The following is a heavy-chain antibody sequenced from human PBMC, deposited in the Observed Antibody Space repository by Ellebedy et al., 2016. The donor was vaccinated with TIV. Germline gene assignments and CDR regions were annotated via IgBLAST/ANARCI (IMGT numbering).Heavy chain of an antibody. CDR3: ARAVDTAMDFDY. J-gene: IGHJ4*02. CDR1: GYTFTGYY. CDR2: INPNSGGT. D-gene: IGHD5-18*01. Sequence: AASVKVSCKASGYTFTGYYMHWVRQAPGQRLEWMGWINPNSGGTNYAQKFQGWVTMTRDTSISTAYMELSRLRSDDTAVYYCARAVDTAMDFDYWGQGTLVTVSS. V-gene: IGHV1-2*04.